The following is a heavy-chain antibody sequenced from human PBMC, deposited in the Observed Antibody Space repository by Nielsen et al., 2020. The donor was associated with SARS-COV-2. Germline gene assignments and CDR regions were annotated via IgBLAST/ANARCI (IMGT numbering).Heavy chain of an antibody. CDR3: ARDYGYAGIVVVVAALVGDYGMDV. D-gene: IGHD2-15*01. Sequence: GGSLRLSCAASGFTFSSYGMHWVRQAPGKGLEWVAVIWYDGSNKYYADSVKGRFTISRDNSKNTLYLQMNSLRAEDTAVYYCARDYGYAGIVVVVAALVGDYGMDVWGQGTTVTVSS. J-gene: IGHJ6*02. V-gene: IGHV3-33*01. CDR1: GFTFSSYG. CDR2: IWYDGSNK.